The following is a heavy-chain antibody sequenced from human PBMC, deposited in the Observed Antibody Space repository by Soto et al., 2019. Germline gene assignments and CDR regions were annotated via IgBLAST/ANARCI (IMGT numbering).Heavy chain of an antibody. CDR3: ARSPSSSWLECFDY. Sequence: ASVKVSCKASGYTFTSYDINWVRQATGQGLEWMGWMNPNSGNTGYAQKFQGRDTMTRNTSIGTAYMELSSLRSEDTAVYCCARSPSSSWLECFDYWGQGTLVTVSS. J-gene: IGHJ4*02. V-gene: IGHV1-8*01. CDR2: MNPNSGNT. D-gene: IGHD6-13*01. CDR1: GYTFTSYD.